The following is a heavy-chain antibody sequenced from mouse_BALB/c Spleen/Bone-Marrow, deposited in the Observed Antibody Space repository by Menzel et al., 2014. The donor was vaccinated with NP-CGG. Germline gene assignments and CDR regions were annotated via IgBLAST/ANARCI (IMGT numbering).Heavy chain of an antibody. J-gene: IGHJ1*01. D-gene: IGHD1-1*01. CDR3: ARGYGSSYGTGYFDV. CDR2: IDPANGNT. V-gene: IGHV14-3*02. Sequence: VQLQQPGAELVKPGASVKSSCTASGFNIKDTYMHSVKQRPEQGLEWIGRIDPANGNTKYDPKFQGKATITADTSSNTAYLQLSSLTSEDTAVYYCARGYGSSYGTGYFDVWGAGTTVTVSS. CDR1: GFNIKDTY.